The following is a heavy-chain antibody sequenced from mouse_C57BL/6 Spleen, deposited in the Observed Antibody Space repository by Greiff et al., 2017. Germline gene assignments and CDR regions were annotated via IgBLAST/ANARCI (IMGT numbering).Heavy chain of an antibody. J-gene: IGHJ3*01. CDR3: TRGDGNYPWFAY. D-gene: IGHD2-1*01. CDR1: GFTFSSYA. Sequence: EVQLVETGEGLVKPGGSLKLSCAASGFTFSSYAMSWVRQTPEKRLEWVAYISSGGDYIYYADTVKGRFTISRDNARNTLYLQMSSLKSEDTAMYYCTRGDGNYPWFAYWGQGTLVTVSA. V-gene: IGHV5-9-1*02. CDR2: ISSGGDYI.